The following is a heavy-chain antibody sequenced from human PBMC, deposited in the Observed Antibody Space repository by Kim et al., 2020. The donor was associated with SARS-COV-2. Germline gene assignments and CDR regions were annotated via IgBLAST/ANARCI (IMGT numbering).Heavy chain of an antibody. CDR3: ARGILITIFGVVAHLDY. CDR2: IYYSVST. D-gene: IGHD3-3*01. Sequence: SETLSLTCTVSGGSISSGGYYWSWIRQHPGKGLEWIGYIYYSVSTYYNPSLKSRVTISVDTSKNQFSLKLSSVTAADTAVYYCARGILITIFGVVAHLDYWGQRTLVTVSS. V-gene: IGHV4-31*03. CDR1: GGSISSGGYY. J-gene: IGHJ4*02.